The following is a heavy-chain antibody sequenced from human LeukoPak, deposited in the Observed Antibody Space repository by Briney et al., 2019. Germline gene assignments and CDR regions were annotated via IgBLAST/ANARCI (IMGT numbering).Heavy chain of an antibody. D-gene: IGHD6-13*01. CDR3: ARGRGGFSSSWTTHPFDY. CDR1: GFTFSSYG. CDR2: ISSSGSTI. J-gene: IGHJ4*02. Sequence: GRSLRLSCAASGFTFSSYGMHWVRQAPGKGLEWVSYISSSGSTIYYADSVKGRFTISRDNAKNSLYLQMNSLRAEDTAVFYCARGRGGFSSSWTTHPFDYWGQGTLVTVSS. V-gene: IGHV3-48*04.